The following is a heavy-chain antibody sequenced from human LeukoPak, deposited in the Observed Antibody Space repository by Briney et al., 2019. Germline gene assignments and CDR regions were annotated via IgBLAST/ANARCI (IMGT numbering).Heavy chain of an antibody. CDR2: IGISSSHT. J-gene: IGHJ6*03. CDR1: RFTFSTNS. V-gene: IGHV3-21*01. D-gene: IGHD4-23*01. CDR3: AKDLTTVATPYYYYYMDV. Sequence: WGSLTLSSSASRFTFSTNSLNCVRQAPGKGLKWVSSIGISSSHTFYADSVKSRFTISRDNAENSVYLQMNSLRAEDTAVYYCAKDLTTVATPYYYYYMDVWGKGTTVTVSS.